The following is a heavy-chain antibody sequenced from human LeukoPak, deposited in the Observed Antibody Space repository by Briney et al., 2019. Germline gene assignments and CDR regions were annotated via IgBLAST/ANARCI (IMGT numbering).Heavy chain of an antibody. J-gene: IGHJ5*02. D-gene: IGHD1-26*01. CDR2: IYYSGST. V-gene: IGHV4-30-4*08. Sequence: PSETLSLTCTVSGGSISSGDYYWSWIRQPPGKGLEWIGYIYYSGSTYYNPSLKSRVTISVDTSKNQFSLKLSSVTAADTAVYYCARGRGPGGNWFDPWGQGTLVTVSS. CDR1: GGSISSGDYY. CDR3: ARGRGPGGNWFDP.